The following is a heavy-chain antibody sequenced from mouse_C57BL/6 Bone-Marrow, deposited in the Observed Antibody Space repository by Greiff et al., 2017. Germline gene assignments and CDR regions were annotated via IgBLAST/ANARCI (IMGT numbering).Heavy chain of an antibody. Sequence: VQLQQSGAELARPGASVKLSCKASGYTFTSYGISWVKQRTGQGLEWIGEIYPRSGNTYYNEKFKGKATLTADKSSSTAYMELRSLTSEDSAVYFCARLGGSSYPWYVDVWGTGTTVTVSS. CDR3: ARLGGSSYPWYVDV. V-gene: IGHV1-81*01. J-gene: IGHJ1*03. D-gene: IGHD1-1*01. CDR1: GYTFTSYG. CDR2: IYPRSGNT.